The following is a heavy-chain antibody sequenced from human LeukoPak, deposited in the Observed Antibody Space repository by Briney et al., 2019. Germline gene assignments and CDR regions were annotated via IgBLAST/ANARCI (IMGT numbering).Heavy chain of an antibody. CDR2: IYNRGST. J-gene: IGHJ5*02. V-gene: IGHV4-59*02. D-gene: IGHD4-11*01. Sequence: SETLSLTRIGSDDSVNTYYCSWIRQAPGKGLEWIGYIYNRGSTKYNPSLKSRATISVDTSKNQFSLKLTSVTAADTAVYYCAMSNTVRRPFFDPWGQGTLVTVSS. CDR1: DDSVNTYY. CDR3: AMSNTVRRPFFDP.